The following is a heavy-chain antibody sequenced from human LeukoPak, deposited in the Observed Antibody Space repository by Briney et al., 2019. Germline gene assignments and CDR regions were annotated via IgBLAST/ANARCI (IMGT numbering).Heavy chain of an antibody. J-gene: IGHJ4*02. Sequence: SVKVSCKASGGTFSSYAISWVRQAPGQGLEWMGGIIPIFGTANYAQKFQGRVTITADESTSTAYMELSSLRCEDTAVYYCARTTNYYDSSGYFPFDYWGQGTLVTVSS. CDR2: IIPIFGTA. V-gene: IGHV1-69*13. CDR1: GGTFSSYA. D-gene: IGHD3-22*01. CDR3: ARTTNYYDSSGYFPFDY.